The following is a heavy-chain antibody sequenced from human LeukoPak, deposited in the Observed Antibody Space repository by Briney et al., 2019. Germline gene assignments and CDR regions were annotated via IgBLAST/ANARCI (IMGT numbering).Heavy chain of an antibody. V-gene: IGHV3-21*01. Sequence: GGSLRLSCAASGISITGYSMNWIRQAPGKGLEWVATITSDSTYVSHAASVRGRFTVSRDNAKNSVFLQMDSLRTGDTAVYFCARDCERGYSYGLCWGQGTVVTVSS. D-gene: IGHD5-18*01. CDR2: ITSDSTYV. CDR1: GISITGYS. CDR3: ARDCERGYSYGLC. J-gene: IGHJ4*02.